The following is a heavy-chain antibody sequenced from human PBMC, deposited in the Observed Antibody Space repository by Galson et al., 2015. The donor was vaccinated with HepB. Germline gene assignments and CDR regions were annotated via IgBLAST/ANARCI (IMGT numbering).Heavy chain of an antibody. CDR2: ISASGTYT. CDR1: GFTFSDYY. Sequence: SLRLSCAASGFTFSDYYMTWLRQAPGKGLEWLSYISASGTYTNYADSVKGRFTISRDNAKNSLYLQMNSLRAEDTAVFYCARVAASDYGDHTHFDSWGQGTLVTVTS. CDR3: ARVAASDYGDHTHFDS. J-gene: IGHJ4*02. D-gene: IGHD4-17*01. V-gene: IGHV3-11*06.